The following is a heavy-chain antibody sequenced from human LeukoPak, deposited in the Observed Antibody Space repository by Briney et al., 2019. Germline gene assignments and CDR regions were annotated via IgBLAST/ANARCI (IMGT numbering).Heavy chain of an antibody. CDR1: GGSISSGGYY. Sequence: PSETLSLTCTVSGGSISSGGYYWSWIRQPPGKGLEWIGYIYHSGSTYYNPSLKSRVTISVDTSKNQFSLKLRSLTAADTAVYYCARGPRLVRRYLDYWGQGTLVTVSS. CDR2: IYHSGST. J-gene: IGHJ4*02. D-gene: IGHD6-19*01. CDR3: ARGPRLVRRYLDY. V-gene: IGHV4-30-2*01.